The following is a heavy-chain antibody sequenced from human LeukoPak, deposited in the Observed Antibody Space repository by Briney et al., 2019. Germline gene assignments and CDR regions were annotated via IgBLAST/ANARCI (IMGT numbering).Heavy chain of an antibody. CDR1: GGSISSGGYS. CDR2: IYHSGST. J-gene: IGHJ2*01. V-gene: IGHV4-30-2*01. CDR3: ARHVPALIWYFDL. Sequence: PSQTLSLTCAVSGGSISSGGYSWSWIRQPPGKGLEWIGYIYHSGSTYYNPSLKSRVTISVDTSRNQFSLKLSSVTAADTAVYYCARHVPALIWYFDLWGRGTLVTVSS.